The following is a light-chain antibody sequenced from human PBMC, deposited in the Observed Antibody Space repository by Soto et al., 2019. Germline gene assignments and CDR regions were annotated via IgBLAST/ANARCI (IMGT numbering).Light chain of an antibody. V-gene: IGKV1-39*01. CDR1: QGITTY. CDR3: QQSYLTLPYT. J-gene: IGKJ2*01. Sequence: DIQMTQSPSSLSASVGDRVTITCRASQGITTYLNWYQQKPGKAPKLLIYAASNLHSGVPSRFSGGGSGTDFTLTISSLQPEDFATYYCQQSYLTLPYTFGQGTRLEIK. CDR2: AAS.